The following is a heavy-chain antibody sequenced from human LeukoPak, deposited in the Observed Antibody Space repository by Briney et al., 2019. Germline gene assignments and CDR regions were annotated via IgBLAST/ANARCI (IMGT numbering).Heavy chain of an antibody. CDR1: GYTFTSYG. CDR2: ISAYNGNT. V-gene: IGHV1-18*01. D-gene: IGHD3-22*01. CDR3: ARGFRRYYDSSGYYGGEAFDI. Sequence: ASVKVSCKASGYTFTSYGISWVRQAPGQGLEWMGWISAYNGNTNYAQKLQGRVTMTTDTSTSTAYMELRSLRSDDTAVYYCARGFRRYYDSSGYYGGEAFDIWGQGTMVTVSS. J-gene: IGHJ3*02.